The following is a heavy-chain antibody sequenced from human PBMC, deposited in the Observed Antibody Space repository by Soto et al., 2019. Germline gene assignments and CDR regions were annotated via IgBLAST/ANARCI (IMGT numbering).Heavy chain of an antibody. CDR1: GGTLSSYA. V-gene: IGHV1-69*13. J-gene: IGHJ5*02. D-gene: IGHD6-13*01. CDR3: ASDPPVAESFAAGPAGNWFDP. CDR2: IIPIFGTA. Sequence: SVKVSCKAAGGTLSSYAITWVRQAPGQGLEWMGGIIPIFGTANYAQKFQGRVTITADESTSTAYMELSSLRSEDTAVYYCASDPPVAESFAAGPAGNWFDPWGQGTLVTVSS.